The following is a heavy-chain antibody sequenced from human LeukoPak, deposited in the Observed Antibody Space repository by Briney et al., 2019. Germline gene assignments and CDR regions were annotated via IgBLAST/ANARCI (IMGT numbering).Heavy chain of an antibody. V-gene: IGHV1-2*02. J-gene: IGHJ4*02. CDR1: GYTFTGYY. CDR3: ARTFCSSTSCYVATGGY. CDR2: INPNSGGT. Sequence: ASVKVSCKASGYTFTGYYMHWVRQAPGQGLEWMGWINPNSGGTNYAQKFQGRVTMTRDTSISTAYMELSRLRSDDTAVYDCARTFCSSTSCYVATGGYWGQGTLVTVSS. D-gene: IGHD2-2*01.